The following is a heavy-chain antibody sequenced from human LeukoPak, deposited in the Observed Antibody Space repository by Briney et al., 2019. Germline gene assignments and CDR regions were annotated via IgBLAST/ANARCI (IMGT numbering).Heavy chain of an antibody. CDR2: IHQSGSA. CDR3: ARNVSADFSNRHHKWFDP. V-gene: IGHV4-38-2*01. CDR1: GHSMISDYY. J-gene: IGHJ5*02. D-gene: IGHD2-8*01. Sequence: SETLPLTCGVSGHSMISDYYCGWVRQPPGRGLELGGSIHQSGSAHYNPSLKRLLTISVDTSKNQISLRQSSVTASDTAIYSCARNVSADFSNRHHKWFDPWGQGTLVTVSS.